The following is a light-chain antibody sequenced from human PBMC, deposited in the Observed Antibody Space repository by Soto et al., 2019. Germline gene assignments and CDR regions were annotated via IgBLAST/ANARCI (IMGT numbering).Light chain of an antibody. CDR2: DVS. CDR1: SSDIGGYNY. J-gene: IGLJ7*01. V-gene: IGLV2-14*01. Sequence: QSALTQPASVSGSPGQSITISCTGTSSDIGGYNYVSWYQQHPGKAPKLMIYDVSNRPSGVSNRFSGSKSGNTASLTISGLQAEDEAEYYCSSYTSSSTLDVFGTGTQLTVL. CDR3: SSYTSSSTLDV.